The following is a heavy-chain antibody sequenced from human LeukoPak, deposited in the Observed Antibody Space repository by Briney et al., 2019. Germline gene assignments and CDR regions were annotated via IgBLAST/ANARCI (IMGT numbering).Heavy chain of an antibody. V-gene: IGHV3-74*01. CDR2: INSDGSST. Sequence: GGSLRLSCAASGFTFSSYWMHWVRQAPGKGLVWVSRINSDGSSTSYADSGKGRFTISRDNAKNSLYRQMNSLRADDTAVYYCARTLYSSGWYFPFDYWGQGTLVTVSS. D-gene: IGHD6-19*01. CDR1: GFTFSSYW. CDR3: ARTLYSSGWYFPFDY. J-gene: IGHJ4*02.